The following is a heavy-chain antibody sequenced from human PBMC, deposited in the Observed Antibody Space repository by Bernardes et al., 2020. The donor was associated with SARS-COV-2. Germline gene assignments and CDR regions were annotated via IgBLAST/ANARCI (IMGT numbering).Heavy chain of an antibody. Sequence: SETLSLTCTVSGGSISSGDYYWSWLRQPPGKGLEWIRYIYYSGSTYYNPSLKRRVTISVDTSKNQFSLKLSSVTAADTAVYYCARATGTTATRLDYWGQGTLVTVSS. J-gene: IGHJ4*02. D-gene: IGHD1-1*01. CDR1: GGSISSGDYY. CDR2: IYYSGST. CDR3: ARATGTTATRLDY. V-gene: IGHV4-30-4*01.